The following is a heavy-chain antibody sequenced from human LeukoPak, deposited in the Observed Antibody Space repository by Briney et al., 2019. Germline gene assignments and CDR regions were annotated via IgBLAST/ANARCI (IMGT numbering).Heavy chain of an antibody. CDR2: ISRSGSTK. D-gene: IGHD2-15*01. CDR1: GFTFSDYN. CDR3: ARDYVVVAA. Sequence: GGSLRLSCAASGFTFSDYNMRWIRQAPGKGLEWVSSISRSGSTKYYADSVKGRFTISRDNAKNSLFLQMNSLRAEDTAVYYCARDYVVVAAWGQGTLVTVSS. J-gene: IGHJ4*02. V-gene: IGHV3-11*01.